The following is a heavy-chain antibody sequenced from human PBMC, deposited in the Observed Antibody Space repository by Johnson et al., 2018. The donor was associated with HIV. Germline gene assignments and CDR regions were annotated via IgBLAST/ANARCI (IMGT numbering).Heavy chain of an antibody. CDR2: IFGGGTT. CDR3: ARDLAVRSGWYAFDI. D-gene: IGHD6-13*01. J-gene: IGHJ3*02. Sequence: VQLVESGGGVVQPGGSLRLSCAASGFTVSSNYMSWVRQAPGKGLEWVSVIFGGGTTYYTDSVKGRFTISRDNSKNTLYLQMNSLRADDTAVYYCARDLAVRSGWYAFDIWGQGTMVTVSS. CDR1: GFTVSSNY. V-gene: IGHV3-66*01.